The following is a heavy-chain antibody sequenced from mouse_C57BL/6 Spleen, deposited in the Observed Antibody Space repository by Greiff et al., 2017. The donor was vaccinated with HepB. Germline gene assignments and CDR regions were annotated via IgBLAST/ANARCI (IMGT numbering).Heavy chain of an antibody. CDR2: ISDGGSYT. D-gene: IGHD1-1*01. V-gene: IGHV5-4*01. Sequence: EVQVVESGGGLVKPGGSLKLSCAASGFTFSSYAMSWVRQTPEKRLEWVATISDGGSYTYYPDNVKGRFTISRDNAKNNLYLQMSHLKSEDTAMYYCARAPDYYGSSYGAMDYWGQGTSVTVSS. CDR3: ARAPDYYGSSYGAMDY. CDR1: GFTFSSYA. J-gene: IGHJ4*01.